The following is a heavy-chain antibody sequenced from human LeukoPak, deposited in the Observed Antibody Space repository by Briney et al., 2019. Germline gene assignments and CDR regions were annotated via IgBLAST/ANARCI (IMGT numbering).Heavy chain of an antibody. J-gene: IGHJ3*02. Sequence: SQTLSLTCVISGDSVSTNSTARNWIRQSPSRGLEWLGRTYYRSKWYSDYAISVKNRITIKPDTSKNQFSLQLNSVTPEDTAVYYCVRGGQGDGYSADEAFDMWGQGTMVTVSS. V-gene: IGHV6-1*01. CDR1: GDSVSTNSTA. D-gene: IGHD5-24*01. CDR3: VRGGQGDGYSADEAFDM. CDR2: TYYRSKWYS.